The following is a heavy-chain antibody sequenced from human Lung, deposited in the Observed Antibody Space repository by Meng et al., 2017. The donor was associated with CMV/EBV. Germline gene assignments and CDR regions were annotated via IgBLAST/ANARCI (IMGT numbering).Heavy chain of an antibody. J-gene: IGHJ2*01. CDR2: IHYSGNT. CDR3: ASVRQTYCANGVCHTTSYFDF. CDR1: GGSISSYY. D-gene: IGHD2-8*01. Sequence: SXTLSLXCTVSGGSISSYYWSWIRQPPGKGLEWIGDIHYSGNTYYNPSLNSRVTISVDTSKNQFSLKLGSVTVADTAIYYCASVRQTYCANGVCHTTSYFDFXGRGXLVTVSS. V-gene: IGHV4-59*12.